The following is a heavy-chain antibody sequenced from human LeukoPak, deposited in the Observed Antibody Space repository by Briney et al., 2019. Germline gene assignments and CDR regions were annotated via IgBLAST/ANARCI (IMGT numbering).Heavy chain of an antibody. CDR2: ISGSGGST. V-gene: IGHV3-23*01. Sequence: GGSLRLSCAASGFTFSSYAMSWVRQAPGKGLEWVSAISGSGGSTYYADSVKGRFTISRDNSKNTLYLQMNSLRAEDTAVYYCARHGGITIFGVAQPGGAFDIWGQGTVVTVSS. CDR1: GFTFSSYA. J-gene: IGHJ3*02. D-gene: IGHD3-3*01. CDR3: ARHGGITIFGVAQPGGAFDI.